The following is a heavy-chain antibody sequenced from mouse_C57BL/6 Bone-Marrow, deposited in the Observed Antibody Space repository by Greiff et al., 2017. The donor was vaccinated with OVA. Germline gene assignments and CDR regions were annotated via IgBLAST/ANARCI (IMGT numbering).Heavy chain of an antibody. CDR1: GFTFSDYY. CDR2: ISNGGGST. CDR3: ARLDYDYYIDY. Sequence: EVMLVESGGGLVQPGGSLKLSCAASGFTFSDYYMYWVRQTPEKRLEWVAYISNGGGSTYYPDTVKGRFTISRDNAKNTLYLQMSRLKSEDTAMYYCARLDYDYYIDYWGQGTTLTVSS. D-gene: IGHD2-4*01. J-gene: IGHJ2*01. V-gene: IGHV5-12*01.